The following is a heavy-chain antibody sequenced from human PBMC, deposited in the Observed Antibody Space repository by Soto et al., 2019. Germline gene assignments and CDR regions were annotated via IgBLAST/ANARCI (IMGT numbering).Heavy chain of an antibody. CDR3: AREPLGHFQY. CDR2: ISAYNGDT. Sequence: QVQLVQSGAEVKKPGASVKVSCKASGYTFTTYGISWVRQAPGQGLEWMGWISAYNGDTNYAQKFQGRVTMTTDTSTRTAYMEVRSLRSDDTDVYYCAREPLGHFQYWGQGTLVTVSS. D-gene: IGHD3-3*01. V-gene: IGHV1-18*01. CDR1: GYTFTTYG. J-gene: IGHJ1*01.